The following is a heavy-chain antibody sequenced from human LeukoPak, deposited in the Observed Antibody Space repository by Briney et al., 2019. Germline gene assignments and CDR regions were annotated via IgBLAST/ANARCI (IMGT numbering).Heavy chain of an antibody. CDR2: INQDGSEK. D-gene: IGHD5-12*01. Sequence: GGSLRLSCAASGFTFSDYWMSWVRQAPGKGLEWVANINQDGSEKYYVDSVKGRFTISRDNAKNSLYLQMNRLRAEDTAVYYCTRDHRLYGGYDFFMDYWGQGTLVTVSS. V-gene: IGHV3-7*03. CDR1: GFTFSDYW. J-gene: IGHJ4*02. CDR3: TRDHRLYGGYDFFMDY.